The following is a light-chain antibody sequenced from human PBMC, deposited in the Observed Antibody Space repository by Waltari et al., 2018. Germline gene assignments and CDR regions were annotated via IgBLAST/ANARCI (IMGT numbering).Light chain of an antibody. V-gene: IGKV3-11*01. CDR1: QSVSRY. Sequence: EIVLTQSPATLSLSPREKATLSCRASQSVSRYLAWYQQKPGQAPRLLIYDASNSATGIPARFSGSGSGTDFTLTISSLEPEDFAVYYCQQRSNWPPTFGGGTKVEIK. CDR2: DAS. CDR3: QQRSNWPPT. J-gene: IGKJ4*01.